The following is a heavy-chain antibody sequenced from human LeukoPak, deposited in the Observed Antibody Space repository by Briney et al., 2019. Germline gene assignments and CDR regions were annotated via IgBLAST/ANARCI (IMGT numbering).Heavy chain of an antibody. CDR1: GFTFSTDW. D-gene: IGHD3-9*01. J-gene: IGHJ3*01. V-gene: IGHV3-7*01. CDR2: MKGDGSEI. CDR3: ARPGYTAAYDL. Sequence: GGSLRLSCAASGFTFSTDWMTWVRQAPGKGLEWVANMKGDGSEIHYVDSVKGRFTISRDNAKNSLYLQMNSLRAEDTAVYYCARPGYTAAYDLWGQGTMVTVSS.